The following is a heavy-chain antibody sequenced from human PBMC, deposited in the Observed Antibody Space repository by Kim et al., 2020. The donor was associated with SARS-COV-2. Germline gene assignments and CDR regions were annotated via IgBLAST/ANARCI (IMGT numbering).Heavy chain of an antibody. CDR3: ARGAGSGSYYNADWFDP. V-gene: IGHV3-11*06. D-gene: IGHD3-10*01. Sequence: VMGRFTSSRDNAKNSLYLQMNSLRAEDTAVYYCARGAGSGSYYNADWFDPWGQGTLVTVSS. J-gene: IGHJ5*02.